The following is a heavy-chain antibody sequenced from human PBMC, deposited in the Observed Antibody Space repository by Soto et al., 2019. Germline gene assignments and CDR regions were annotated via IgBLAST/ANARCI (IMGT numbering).Heavy chain of an antibody. Sequence: GESLKISCKGSGYSFTSYWIGWVRQMPGKGLEWMGIIYPGDSDTRYSPSSQGQVTISADKSISTAYLQWSSLKASDTAIYYCARSQQRIFGVVSWYYYYGMDVWGQGTTVTVSS. CDR1: GYSFTSYW. J-gene: IGHJ6*02. CDR3: ARSQQRIFGVVSWYYYYGMDV. D-gene: IGHD3-3*01. CDR2: IYPGDSDT. V-gene: IGHV5-51*01.